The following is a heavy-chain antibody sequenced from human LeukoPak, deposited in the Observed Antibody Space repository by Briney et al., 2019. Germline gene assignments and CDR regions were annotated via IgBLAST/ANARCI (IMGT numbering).Heavy chain of an antibody. CDR2: SSSSGSTI. D-gene: IGHD5-12*01. V-gene: IGHV3-48*03. J-gene: IGHJ4*02. CDR3: ARGSLHSAYGFDY. CDR1: GFTFSSYE. Sequence: GGSLRLSCAASGFTFSSYEMNWVRQAPGKGLEWVSHSSSSGSTIYYAGSVKGRFTIARDNAKDSVYLQMNSLRAEDTAVYYCARGSLHSAYGFDYWGQGTLVTVSS.